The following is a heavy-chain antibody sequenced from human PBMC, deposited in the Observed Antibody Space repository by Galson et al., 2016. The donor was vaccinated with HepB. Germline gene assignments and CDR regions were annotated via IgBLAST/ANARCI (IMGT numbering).Heavy chain of an antibody. CDR1: GYTFTDYW. D-gene: IGHD2-15*01. CDR3: ARPPLVGAADPFDF. J-gene: IGHJ4*02. CDR2: IFPSDSET. Sequence: QSGAEVKKPGESLKISCKASGYTFTDYWIGWVRQMPGKGLEWIGIIFPSDSETRYSPSIQGQVTISADKSVSTAYLQWSSLNVSDTAMYYCARPPLVGAADPFDFWGQGTLVTVSS. V-gene: IGHV5-51*01.